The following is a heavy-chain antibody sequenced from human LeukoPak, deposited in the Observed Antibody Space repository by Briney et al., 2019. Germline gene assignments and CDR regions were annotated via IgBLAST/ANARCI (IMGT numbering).Heavy chain of an antibody. CDR1: GFTFSSSF. J-gene: IGHJ4*02. Sequence: GGXLRLSCAASGFTFSSSFMSWVRQAPGKGLEWVSVIYSGGSTYYADSVTGRFTISRDNSKNTLYLQMNSLRADDTAVYYCVRDGVDYSFEYWGQGTLVTVSS. D-gene: IGHD4-11*01. CDR3: VRDGVDYSFEY. V-gene: IGHV3-53*01. CDR2: IYSGGST.